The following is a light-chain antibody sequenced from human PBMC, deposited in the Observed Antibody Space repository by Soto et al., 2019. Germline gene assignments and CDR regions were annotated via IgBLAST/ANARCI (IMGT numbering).Light chain of an antibody. Sequence: EIVMTQSPATLSLSPGERATLSCRASQGVSSNLAWYQQKPGQAPRLLIYDASTRATGIAARFSGSGSGTEFTLSISSLQPKDFAVYWCQQYNKWPPSFGQGTKLEIK. CDR1: QGVSSN. J-gene: IGKJ2*01. CDR3: QQYNKWPPS. CDR2: DAS. V-gene: IGKV3-15*01.